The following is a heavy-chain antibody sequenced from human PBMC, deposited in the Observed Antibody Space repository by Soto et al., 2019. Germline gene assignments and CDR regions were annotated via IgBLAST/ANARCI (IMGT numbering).Heavy chain of an antibody. V-gene: IGHV4-59*01. CDR3: ARQGGSYPPYWFDP. Sequence: LSLTCTVSGGSISSYYWSWIRQPPGKGLEWIGYIYYSGSTNYNPSLKSRVTISVDTSKNQFSLKLSSVTAADTAVYYCARQGGSYPPYWFDPWGQGTLVTVSS. CDR2: IYYSGST. J-gene: IGHJ5*02. CDR1: GGSISSYY. D-gene: IGHD6-6*01.